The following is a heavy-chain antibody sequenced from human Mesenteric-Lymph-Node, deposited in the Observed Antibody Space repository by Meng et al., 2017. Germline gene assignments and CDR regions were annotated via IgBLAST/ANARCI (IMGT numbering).Heavy chain of an antibody. CDR1: GFTFDDYA. CDR3: ATVGDEYIYESGGS. Sequence: GESLKISCAASGFTFDDYAMHWVRQSPGKGLEWLAVISYDGTGDHYADSVKGRFTISRDNVKNSLYLQMNSLRADDAAIYYCATVGDEYIYESGGSWGQGTLVTVSS. CDR2: ISYDGTGD. J-gene: IGHJ5*02. D-gene: IGHD5-18*01. V-gene: IGHV3-30*04.